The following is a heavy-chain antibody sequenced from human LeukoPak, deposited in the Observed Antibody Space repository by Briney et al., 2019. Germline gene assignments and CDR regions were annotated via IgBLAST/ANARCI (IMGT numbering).Heavy chain of an antibody. Sequence: GGSLRLSCAASGFTFSSYAMSWVRQAPGKGLEWVSAISGSGSSTYYADSVKGRFTISRDNAKNSLYLQMNSLRAGDTAVYYCASPRHSHRFLEWCDAFDIWGQGTMVTVSS. CDR2: ISGSGSST. CDR3: ASPRHSHRFLEWCDAFDI. D-gene: IGHD3-3*01. CDR1: GFTFSSYA. V-gene: IGHV3-23*01. J-gene: IGHJ3*02.